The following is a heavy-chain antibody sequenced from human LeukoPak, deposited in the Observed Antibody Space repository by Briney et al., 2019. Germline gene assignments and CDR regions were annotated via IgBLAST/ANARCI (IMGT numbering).Heavy chain of an antibody. V-gene: IGHV4-59*01. J-gene: IGHJ5*02. CDR3: ARGEWFDP. CDR1: GGSISTYY. CDR2: IYYSGST. Sequence: SETLSLTCSVSGGSISTYYWSWIRQPPGKGLEWIGYIYYSGSTNYNPSLKSRVTMSVDTSKNRFSLKLSSVTAADTAVYYCARGEWFDPWGPGTLVTISS.